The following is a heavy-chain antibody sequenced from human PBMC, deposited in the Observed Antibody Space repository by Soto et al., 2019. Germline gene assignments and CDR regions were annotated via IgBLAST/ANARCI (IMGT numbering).Heavy chain of an antibody. V-gene: IGHV4-59*08. CDR3: ARGRPNYYYYYMDV. CDR1: GGSITNYY. J-gene: IGHJ6*03. CDR2: FYYSGTT. Sequence: QVQLQESGPGLVKPSETLSLTCTVSGGSITNYYWSWIRQPPGKGLEWIGYFYYSGTTNYNTSLSSRVSMSVDTSKSQFSLRLSSVAAADTAVYYCARGRPNYYYYYMDVWCKGTTVTVS.